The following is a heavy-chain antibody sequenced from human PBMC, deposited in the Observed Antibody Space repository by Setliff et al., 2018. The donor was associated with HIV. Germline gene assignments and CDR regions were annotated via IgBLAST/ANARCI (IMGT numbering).Heavy chain of an antibody. V-gene: IGHV3-30*04. J-gene: IGHJ4*02. Sequence: LRLSCAASGFTFSPYAMHWVRQAPGKGLESVALISDKGHEKYYADSVKGRFTVSRDNSKNTLYLQMSSLRLEDTAIYYCARDSDFYIDYWGQGTLVTVSS. CDR3: ARDSDFYIDY. CDR1: GFTFSPYA. D-gene: IGHD2-21*01. CDR2: ISDKGHEK.